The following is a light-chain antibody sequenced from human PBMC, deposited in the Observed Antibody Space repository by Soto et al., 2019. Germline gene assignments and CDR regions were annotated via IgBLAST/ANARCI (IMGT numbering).Light chain of an antibody. CDR1: QSISGW. Sequence: DIQMTQSPSALSASVGDRVTITCRASQSISGWLAWYQQKPGKAPKLLIYLASRLESGVPSRFSGSGSGTEFTLTISSLQPHDFAAYYCQQYNSYPYTFGQGTNLEI. J-gene: IGKJ2*01. CDR3: QQYNSYPYT. CDR2: LAS. V-gene: IGKV1-5*01.